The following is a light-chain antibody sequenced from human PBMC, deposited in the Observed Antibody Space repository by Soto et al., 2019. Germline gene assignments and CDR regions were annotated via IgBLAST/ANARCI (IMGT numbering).Light chain of an antibody. Sequence: QSVLTQPPSVSGAPGQRVSISCTGSSSNIGAHYDVHWYQQLPGTAPKLLIFGNSNRPSGVPDRFSGSKSGTSASLAITGLQAEDEADYYCQSYDSSLSGSVFGGWTKLTVL. V-gene: IGLV1-40*01. CDR3: QSYDSSLSGSV. J-gene: IGLJ3*02. CDR1: SSNIGAHYD. CDR2: GNS.